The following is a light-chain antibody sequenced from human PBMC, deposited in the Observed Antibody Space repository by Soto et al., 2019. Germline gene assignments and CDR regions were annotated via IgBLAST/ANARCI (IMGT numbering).Light chain of an antibody. CDR3: QQYNNWPIT. J-gene: IGKJ5*01. V-gene: IGKV3-15*01. CDR2: GAS. CDR1: QSVSSN. Sequence: EIVMTQSPATLSVSPGERATLSCRASQSVSSNLAWYQQKPGQAPRLLIYGASTRATGIPARFSGSVSGTEFTLTISSLQFEDFAVYYCQQYNNWPITFGQGTRLEIK.